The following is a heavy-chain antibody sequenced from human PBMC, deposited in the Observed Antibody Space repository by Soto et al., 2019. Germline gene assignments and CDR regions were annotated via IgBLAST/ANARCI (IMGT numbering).Heavy chain of an antibody. V-gene: IGHV4-34*01. CDR3: ARGQEGIVATH. CDR1: GGSLTGYY. Sequence: QVQLQQWGAGLLKPSETLSLTCTVNGGSLTGYYWSWIRQPPGKGLEWIGEVKDGGSTNYSPSLRGRVSISADTSKNPFSLRLNSVTAADTAVYFRARGQEGIVATHWDQGALVTVSS. CDR2: VKDGGST. D-gene: IGHD5-12*01. J-gene: IGHJ4*02.